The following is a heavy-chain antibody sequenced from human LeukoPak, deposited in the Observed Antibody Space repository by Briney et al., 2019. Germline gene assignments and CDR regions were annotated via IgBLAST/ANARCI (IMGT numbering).Heavy chain of an antibody. CDR1: GFTFSSYE. CDR3: ARPYYYDSRVDS. D-gene: IGHD3-22*01. Sequence: TGGSLRLSCAASGFTFSSYEMNWARQAPGKGLEWVSYISSSGSTMYYADSVKGRFTISRDNAKNSLYLQMNSLRAEDTAVYYCARPYYYDSRVDSWGQGTLVTVSS. V-gene: IGHV3-48*03. J-gene: IGHJ4*02. CDR2: ISSSGSTM.